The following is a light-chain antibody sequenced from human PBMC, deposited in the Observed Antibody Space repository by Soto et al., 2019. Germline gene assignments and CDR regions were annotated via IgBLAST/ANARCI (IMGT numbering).Light chain of an antibody. J-gene: IGLJ1*01. CDR2: EVN. CDR3: ISRAGVSNV. V-gene: IGLV2-8*01. Sequence: QSVLTQPPSASGSPGQSVAISCTGTSSDVGATDYVSWYQQHSGKAPKLLIYEVNKRPSWVPDRFSGSKSGNTASLTGSALQADAEADYYSISRAGVSNVLGTGTKVTVL. CDR1: SSDVGATDY.